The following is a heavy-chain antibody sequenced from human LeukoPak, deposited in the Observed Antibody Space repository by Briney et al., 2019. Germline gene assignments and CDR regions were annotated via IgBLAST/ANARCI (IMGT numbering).Heavy chain of an antibody. D-gene: IGHD1-26*01. J-gene: IGHJ4*02. V-gene: IGHV3-23*01. CDR1: GFTFSNYA. CDR3: ARSYSGSYGLGY. CDR2: ISGSDGRL. Sequence: GGSLRLSCAASGFTFSNYAMSWVRQAPGKGLEWVSAISGSDGRLFYADSVKGRFTISRDNAKNSLYLQMNSLRAEDTAVYYCARSYSGSYGLGYWGQGTLVTVSS.